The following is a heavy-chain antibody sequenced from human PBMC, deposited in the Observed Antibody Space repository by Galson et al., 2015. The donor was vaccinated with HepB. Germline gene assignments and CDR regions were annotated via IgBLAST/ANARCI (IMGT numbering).Heavy chain of an antibody. CDR3: ARDYIYYYGSGTDAFDI. CDR2: ISSSSSYI. CDR1: EFTFSSYS. D-gene: IGHD3-10*01. Sequence: LRLSCAASEFTFSSYSMNWVRQAPGKGLEWVSSISSSSSYIYYADSVKGRFTISRDNAKNSLYLQMNSLRAEDTAVYYCARDYIYYYGSGTDAFDIWGQGTMVTVSS. J-gene: IGHJ3*02. V-gene: IGHV3-21*01.